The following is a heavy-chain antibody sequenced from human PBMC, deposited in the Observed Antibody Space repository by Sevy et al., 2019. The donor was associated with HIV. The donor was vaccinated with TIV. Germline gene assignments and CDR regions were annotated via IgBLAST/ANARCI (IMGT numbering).Heavy chain of an antibody. D-gene: IGHD5-12*01. CDR1: GFTFSSYA. CDR2: ISYDGSNK. V-gene: IGHV3-30-3*01. Sequence: GGSLRLSCAASGFTFSSYAMHWVRQAPGKGLEWVAVISYDGSNKYYADSVKGRFTISRDNSKNTLYLQMNSLRAEDTAVYYCARDSNIAFDIWGQGKMVTVSS. CDR3: ARDSNIAFDI. J-gene: IGHJ3*02.